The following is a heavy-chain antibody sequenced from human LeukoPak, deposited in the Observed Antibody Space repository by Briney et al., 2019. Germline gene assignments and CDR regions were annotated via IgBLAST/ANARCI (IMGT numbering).Heavy chain of an antibody. Sequence: PGGSLRLSCVASGFTFSHSWMTWVRQAPGKGLEWVGHIKEDGSSQNYADSAKGGFTISRDNAKSSLHLQMNGLRAEDTAMYYCVKDSGWFHFDSWGQGTLVTVSS. CDR1: GFTFSHSW. D-gene: IGHD6-19*01. CDR2: IKEDGSSQ. CDR3: VKDSGWFHFDS. J-gene: IGHJ4*02. V-gene: IGHV3-7*03.